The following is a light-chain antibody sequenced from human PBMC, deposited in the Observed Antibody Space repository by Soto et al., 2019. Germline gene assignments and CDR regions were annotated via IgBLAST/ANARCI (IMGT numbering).Light chain of an antibody. CDR2: AAS. CDR3: QQCYSSPRT. J-gene: IGKJ1*01. Sequence: DIQMTQSPSTLSASIGDRVTITCRASQTISNYLNWYQQKLGKAPTLLIYAASSLQSGVPSRFSGGGSGTDFTLTISSLQPEDFATYFCQQCYSSPRTFGQGTKVEIK. CDR1: QTISNY. V-gene: IGKV1-39*01.